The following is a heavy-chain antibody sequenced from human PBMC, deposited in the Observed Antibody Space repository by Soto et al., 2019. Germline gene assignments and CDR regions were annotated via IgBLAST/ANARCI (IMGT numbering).Heavy chain of an antibody. CDR1: GYRFTSDW. CDR3: ARHRYSSAWYNY. Sequence: GESLKISCKCSGYRFTSDWISWGRQMPGKGLEWMGKIDPSDSYTDYSPSFQGHVTISSDKSISTAYLQWSSLKASDTAIYYCARHRYSSAWYNYWGQGTLVTVSS. J-gene: IGHJ4*02. D-gene: IGHD6-19*01. V-gene: IGHV5-10-1*01. CDR2: IDPSDSYT.